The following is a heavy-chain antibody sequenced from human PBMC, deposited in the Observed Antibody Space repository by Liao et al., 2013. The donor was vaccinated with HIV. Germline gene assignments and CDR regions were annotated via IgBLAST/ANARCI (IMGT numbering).Heavy chain of an antibody. D-gene: IGHD6-6*01. CDR3: ARDTGQLVFDY. Sequence: QVQLQESGPGLVKPSQTLSLTCTVSGDSISSASYFWSWIRQPAGKGLEWIGRFYASGSTNYNPSLKSRVTISVDTSKNQFSLKLSSVTAADTAVYYCARDTGQLVFDYWGQGTLVTVSS. CDR2: FYASGST. J-gene: IGHJ4*02. V-gene: IGHV4-61*02. CDR1: GDSISSASYF.